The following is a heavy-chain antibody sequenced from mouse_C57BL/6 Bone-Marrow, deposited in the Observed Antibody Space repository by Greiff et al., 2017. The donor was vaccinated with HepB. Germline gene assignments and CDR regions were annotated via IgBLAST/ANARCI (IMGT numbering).Heavy chain of an antibody. D-gene: IGHD1-1*01. CDR3: ARYYYYGSCLPFAF. Sequence: VQLKQSVAELVRPGASVKLSCTASGFNIKNTYMHWVKQRPEQGLEWIGRIDPANGNTKYAPKFQGKATITADKSSNTAYLQISILTSEDTAFYYCARYYYYGSCLPFAFWGQGTLVTVSA. V-gene: IGHV14-3*01. J-gene: IGHJ3*01. CDR2: IDPANGNT. CDR1: GFNIKNTY.